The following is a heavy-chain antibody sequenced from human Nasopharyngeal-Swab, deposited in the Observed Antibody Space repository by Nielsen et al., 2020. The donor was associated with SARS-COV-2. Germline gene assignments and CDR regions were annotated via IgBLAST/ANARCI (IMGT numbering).Heavy chain of an antibody. D-gene: IGHD6-13*01. Sequence: ASVKVSCKASGYTFTSYAMHWVRQAPGQRLEWMGWINAGNGNTKYSQKFQGRVTITRDTSASTAYMELSSLRSEDTAVYYCARLSGSSWDFDLWGRGTLVTVSS. CDR3: ARLSGSSWDFDL. CDR2: INAGNGNT. CDR1: GYTFTSYA. V-gene: IGHV1-3*01. J-gene: IGHJ2*01.